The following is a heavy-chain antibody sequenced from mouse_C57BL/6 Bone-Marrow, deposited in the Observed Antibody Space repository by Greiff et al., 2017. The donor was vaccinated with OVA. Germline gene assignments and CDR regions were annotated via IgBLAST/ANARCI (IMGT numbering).Heavy chain of an antibody. CDR2: IYPRSGNT. CDR1: GYTFTSYG. V-gene: IGHV1-81*01. Sequence: VKVVESGAELARPGASVKLSCKASGYTFTSYGISWVKQRTGQGLEWIGEIYPRSGNTYYNEKFKGKATLTADKSSSTAYMELRSLTSEDSAVYFCARRGGWDWYFDVWGTGTTVTVSS. D-gene: IGHD3-3*01. CDR3: ARRGGWDWYFDV. J-gene: IGHJ1*03.